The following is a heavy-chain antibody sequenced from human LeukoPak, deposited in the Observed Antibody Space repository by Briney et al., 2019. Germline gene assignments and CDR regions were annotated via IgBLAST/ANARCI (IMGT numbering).Heavy chain of an antibody. J-gene: IGHJ5*02. CDR2: IYYTGIT. D-gene: IGHD2-15*01. V-gene: IGHV4-39*01. CDR3: ARGFRYCSGGSCYPGVNWFDP. CDR1: GDSISSTTYN. Sequence: SETLSLTCTVSGDSISSTTYNWGWIRQPPGKGLEWIGSIYYTGITYYNPSLKSRVTMSIDTSENQFSLNLNSVAAADTAVYYCARGFRYCSGGSCYPGVNWFDPWGQGTLVTVSS.